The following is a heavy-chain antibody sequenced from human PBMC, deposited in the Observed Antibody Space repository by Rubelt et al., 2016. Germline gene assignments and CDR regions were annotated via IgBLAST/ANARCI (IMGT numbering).Heavy chain of an antibody. Sequence: QVQLQESGPGLVKPSETLSLTCTVSGGSISSYYWSWIRQPPGKGLEWIGYIYYSGSTNYNPSLKSRVTISVDTSKNQFSLKLSSVTAADTAVYYCARDSDSSSWYDYWGQGTLVTVSS. CDR1: GGSISSYY. CDR3: ARDSDSSSWYDY. J-gene: IGHJ4*02. V-gene: IGHV4-59*01. D-gene: IGHD6-13*01. CDR2: IYYSGST.